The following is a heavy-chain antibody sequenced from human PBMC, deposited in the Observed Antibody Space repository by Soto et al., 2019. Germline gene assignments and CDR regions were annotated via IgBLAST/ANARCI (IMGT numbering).Heavy chain of an antibody. CDR1: GFTFSSYS. Sequence: LSLTCAASGFTFSSYSMNWVRQAPGKGLEWVSSISSSSSYIYYADSVKGRFTISRDNAKNSLYLQMNSLRAEDTAVYYCAREEVGATGYWGQGTLVTVSS. CDR2: ISSSSSYI. J-gene: IGHJ4*02. D-gene: IGHD1-26*01. CDR3: AREEVGATGY. V-gene: IGHV3-21*01.